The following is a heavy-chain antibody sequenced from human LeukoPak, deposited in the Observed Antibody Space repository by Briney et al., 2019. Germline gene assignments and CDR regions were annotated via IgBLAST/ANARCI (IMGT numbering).Heavy chain of an antibody. Sequence: SETLSLTCTVSGGSISSYYWSWIRQPPGKGLEWIGYIYYSGSTNYNPSLKSRVTISVETSKNEFSLKLRSVTAADTAVYYCARVITVRGVIFDYWGQGTLVTVSS. CDR2: IYYSGST. J-gene: IGHJ4*02. CDR3: ARVITVRGVIFDY. CDR1: GGSISSYY. D-gene: IGHD3-16*01. V-gene: IGHV4-59*01.